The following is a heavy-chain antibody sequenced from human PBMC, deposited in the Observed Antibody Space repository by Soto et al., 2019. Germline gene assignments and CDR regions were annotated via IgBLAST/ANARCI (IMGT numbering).Heavy chain of an antibody. V-gene: IGHV3-23*01. J-gene: IGHJ4*02. D-gene: IGHD6-13*01. CDR3: AKDGKIVAAGTWVKSFLY. CDR1: EFTFSSYA. Sequence: GGSLRLSCAASEFTFSSYAMSWVRQAPGKGLEWVSAISGSGDKTYYADSVKGRFTISRDNSKNTLYLQMNSLRAEDTAVYYCAKDGKIVAAGTWVKSFLYWDQAILLTGSS. CDR2: ISGSGDKT.